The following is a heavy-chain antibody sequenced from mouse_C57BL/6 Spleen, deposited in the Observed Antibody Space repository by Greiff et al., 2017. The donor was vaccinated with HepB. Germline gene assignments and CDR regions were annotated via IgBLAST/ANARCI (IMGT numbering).Heavy chain of an antibody. D-gene: IGHD2-12*01. CDR1: GYTFTSYW. CDR2: IHPNSGST. J-gene: IGHJ4*01. CDR3: ARSRRERQRTMDY. Sequence: QVQLQQPGAELVKPGASVKLSCKASGYTFTSYWMHWVKQRPGQGLEWIGMIHPNSGSTNYNEKLKSKATLTVDKSSSTAYMQLSSLTSEDSAVYYCARSRRERQRTMDYWGQGTSVTVSS. V-gene: IGHV1-64*01.